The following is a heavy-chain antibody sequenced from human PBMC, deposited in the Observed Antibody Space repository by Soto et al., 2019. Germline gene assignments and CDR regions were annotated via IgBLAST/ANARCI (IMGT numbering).Heavy chain of an antibody. CDR2: IYYSGNA. CDR1: GGSIRSSTYY. V-gene: IGHV4-39*01. D-gene: IGHD3-10*01. J-gene: IGHJ6*02. Sequence: SEALSLPCTVSGGSIRSSTYYWGWIRQPPGKGLVWIGSIYYSGNAYYNPSLKSRLTISVDTSKNQFSLKLSSVTAADTAVYYCSSISEFLQYYYDPLDVWSLGTTVTVS. CDR3: SSISEFLQYYYDPLDV.